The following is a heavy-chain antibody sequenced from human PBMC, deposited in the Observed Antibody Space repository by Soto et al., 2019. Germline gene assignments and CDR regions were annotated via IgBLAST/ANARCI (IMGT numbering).Heavy chain of an antibody. CDR3: ARVRSGGYYYYYGMDV. CDR1: GGSISSGGYY. J-gene: IGHJ6*02. Sequence: SETLSLTCTVSGGSISSGGYYWSWIRQHPGKGLEWIGYIYYSGSTYYNPSLKSRVTISVDTSKNQFSLKLSSVTAADTAVYYCARVRSGGYYYYYGMDVWGQGTTVTVSS. D-gene: IGHD3-10*01. CDR2: IYYSGST. V-gene: IGHV4-31*03.